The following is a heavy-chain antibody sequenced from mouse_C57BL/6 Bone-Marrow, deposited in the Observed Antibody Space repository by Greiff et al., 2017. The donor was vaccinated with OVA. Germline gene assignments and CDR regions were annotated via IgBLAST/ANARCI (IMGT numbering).Heavy chain of an antibody. D-gene: IGHD1-1*01. CDR1: GYTFTNYW. CDR2: IYPGGGYT. J-gene: IGHJ2*01. Sequence: VQLQQSGAELVRPGTSVKMSCKASGYTFTNYWIGWAKQRPGHGLEWIGDIYPGGGYTTSNEKFKGKATLTADKSSSTAYMQFSSLTSEDSAIYYCARGPLYYYGSSYFDYWGQGTTLTVSS. V-gene: IGHV1-63*01. CDR3: ARGPLYYYGSSYFDY.